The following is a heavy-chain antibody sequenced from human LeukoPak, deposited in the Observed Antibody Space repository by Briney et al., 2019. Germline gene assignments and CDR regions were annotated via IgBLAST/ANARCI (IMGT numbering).Heavy chain of an antibody. CDR2: IDAGNGNT. V-gene: IGHV1-3*01. D-gene: IGHD4-17*01. CDR3: ARDDYGDYYFDY. J-gene: IGHJ4*02. CDR1: GYTFTSYA. Sequence: ASVKVSCKASGYTFTSYAMHWVRQAPGQRLEWMGWIDAGNGNTKYSQKFQGRVTITRDTSASTAYMELSSLRSEDTAVYYCARDDYGDYYFDYWGQGTLVTVSS.